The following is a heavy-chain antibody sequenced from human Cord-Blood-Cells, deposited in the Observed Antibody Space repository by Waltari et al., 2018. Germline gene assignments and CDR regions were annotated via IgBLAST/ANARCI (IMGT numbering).Heavy chain of an antibody. CDR3: ASGYGLGIEWGIFDY. Sequence: QVQLVQTGAEVKKPGSSVTVSCTAPGGTCSTYAISRVRQATGQGLEWMGGIIPIVGTANYAQKFQGRVTITADEAPSTAYMELSSLRSEDTAVDYCASGYGLGIEWGIFDYWGQGTLVTVSS. D-gene: IGHD5-12*01. V-gene: IGHV1-69*01. J-gene: IGHJ4*02. CDR2: IIPIVGTA. CDR1: GGTCSTYA.